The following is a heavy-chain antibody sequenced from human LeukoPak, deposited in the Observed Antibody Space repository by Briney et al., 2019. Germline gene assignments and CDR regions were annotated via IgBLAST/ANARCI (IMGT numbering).Heavy chain of an antibody. CDR3: ARDIIGAARQGNWFDP. D-gene: IGHD6-13*01. Sequence: ASVTVSCKASGGTFSSYAISWVRQAPGQGLEWMGGIIPIFGTANYAQKFQGRVTITADESTSTAYMELSSLRSEDTAVYYCARDIIGAARQGNWFDPWGQGTLVTVSS. V-gene: IGHV1-69*01. CDR1: GGTFSSYA. J-gene: IGHJ5*02. CDR2: IIPIFGTA.